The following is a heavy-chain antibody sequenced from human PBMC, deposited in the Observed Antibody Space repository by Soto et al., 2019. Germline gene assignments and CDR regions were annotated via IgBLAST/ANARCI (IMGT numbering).Heavy chain of an antibody. CDR1: GFTFYNYA. V-gene: IGHV3-23*01. CDR3: AKGQSDSGSYYTPLAHGMDV. J-gene: IGHJ6*02. D-gene: IGHD1-26*01. CDR2: ISASGGSA. Sequence: GGSLRLSCSASGFTFYNYAMNWVRQAPGKGLEWVSVISASGGSAYYADSVQGRFTISRDNSKNRLYLQMNSLRAEDTAVYYCAKGQSDSGSYYTPLAHGMDVWGRGTTVTVSS.